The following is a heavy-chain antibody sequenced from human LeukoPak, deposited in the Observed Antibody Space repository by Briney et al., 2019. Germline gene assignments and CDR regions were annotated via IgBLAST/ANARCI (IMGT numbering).Heavy chain of an antibody. CDR3: ARGGYYGSGNDFRFDP. Sequence: SETLSLTCTVSGGSINSYYWSWIRQPPGKGLECIGYIHYTGSTNYNPSLKSRVPISVDTSKSQFSLKLSSVTAADTAIYYCARGGYYGSGNDFRFDPWGQGTLVTVSS. CDR1: GGSINSYY. D-gene: IGHD3-10*01. CDR2: IHYTGST. V-gene: IGHV4-59*01. J-gene: IGHJ5*02.